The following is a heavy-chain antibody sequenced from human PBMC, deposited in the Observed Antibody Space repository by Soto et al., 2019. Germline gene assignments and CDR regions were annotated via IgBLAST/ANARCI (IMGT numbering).Heavy chain of an antibody. J-gene: IGHJ4*02. CDR3: APLGDIYSVFDH. CDR2: IYWDDDK. D-gene: IGHD3-3*01. V-gene: IGHV2-5*02. Sequence: SGPRLVNPTETLTLTCTFSGFSVRTSEVGVGWVRHPPGKALECLAIIYWDDDKRYSPPLASSLTVTKDTSKNQVVLTMTNMGAADTATYYCAPLGDIYSVFDHWGQ. CDR1: GFSVRTSEVG.